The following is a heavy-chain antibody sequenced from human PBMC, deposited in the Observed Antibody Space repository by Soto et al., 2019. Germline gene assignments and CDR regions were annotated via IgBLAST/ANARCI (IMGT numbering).Heavy chain of an antibody. CDR1: GFSLSTSRGG. Sequence: QITLKESGPTLVKPTQTLTLTCTFSGFSLSTSRGGVGWVRQPPGKALEWLTFIYWDGDKRYSPSLKSRLTITKDTSKNPVVLTMTNMDPVDTATYYCAPSPQEGIVVGTYVQHWGQGTLVTVSS. J-gene: IGHJ1*01. CDR3: APSPQEGIVVGTYVQH. V-gene: IGHV2-5*02. D-gene: IGHD3-22*01. CDR2: IYWDGDK.